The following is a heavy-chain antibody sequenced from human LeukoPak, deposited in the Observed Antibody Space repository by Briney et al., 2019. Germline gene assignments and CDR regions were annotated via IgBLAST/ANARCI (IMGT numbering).Heavy chain of an antibody. CDR2: IYTSGST. CDR1: GGSINSYY. J-gene: IGHJ4*02. CDR3: ARDRGSTSTFDY. Sequence: PSETLSLTCIVSGGSINSYYWSWIRQRAGKGLECIGRIYTSGSTNYNPSLKSRVTMSVDTSKNQFSLKLSSVTAADTAVYYCARDRGSTSTFDYWGQGTLVTVSS. D-gene: IGHD2-2*01. V-gene: IGHV4-4*07.